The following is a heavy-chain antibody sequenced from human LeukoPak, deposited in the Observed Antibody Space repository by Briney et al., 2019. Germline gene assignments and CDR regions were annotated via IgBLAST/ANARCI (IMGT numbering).Heavy chain of an antibody. CDR3: ARAQDILTAFDY. CDR2: ISAYNGNT. Sequence: ASVKVSCKASGYTFTSYGISWVRQAPGQGLEWMGWISAYNGNTNYAQKLQGRVTMTTDTSTSTAYMELRSLRSDDTAVYYCARAQDILTAFDYWGQEPWSPSPQ. D-gene: IGHD3-9*01. J-gene: IGHJ4*01. CDR1: GYTFTSYG. V-gene: IGHV1-18*01.